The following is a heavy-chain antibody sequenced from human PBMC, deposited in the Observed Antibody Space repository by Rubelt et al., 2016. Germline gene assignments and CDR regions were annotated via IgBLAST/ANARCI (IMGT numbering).Heavy chain of an antibody. CDR1: SYS. CDR3: ARAVYYDSSGYPLFDP. V-gene: IGHV3-21*04. Sequence: SYSMNWVRQAPGKGLEWVSSISSSSSYIYYADSVKGRFTISRDNAKNSLYLQMNSLRAEDTAVYYCARAVYYDSSGYPLFDPWGQGTLVTVSS. J-gene: IGHJ5*02. CDR2: ISSSSSYI. D-gene: IGHD3-22*01.